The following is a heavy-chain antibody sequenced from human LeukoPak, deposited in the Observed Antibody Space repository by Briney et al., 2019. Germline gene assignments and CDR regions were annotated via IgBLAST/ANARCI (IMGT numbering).Heavy chain of an antibody. CDR3: ATYYGSGXXA. CDR2: IYTSGSP. J-gene: IGHJ1*01. Sequence: PSQTLSLTCTVSGVSISSGAYYWTWIRQPAGEGLEWIGRIYTSGSPNYNPSLKSRVTISVDTSKNQFSLKLSSVTAADTAVYFXATYYGSGXXAWGXGTLVXXSS. CDR1: GVSISSGAYY. D-gene: IGHD3-10*01. V-gene: IGHV4-61*02.